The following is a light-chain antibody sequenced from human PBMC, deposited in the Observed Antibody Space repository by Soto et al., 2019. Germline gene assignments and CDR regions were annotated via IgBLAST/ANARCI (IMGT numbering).Light chain of an antibody. CDR3: QSYDRSLSGSV. J-gene: IGLJ2*01. Sequence: QLVLTQPPSVSGAPGQRVTISCTGGSSNIGAGYDVHWYQQLPGTAPKLLISVNNYRPSGVPDRFSGSKSGTSAPLAITGLQAEDEADYYCQSYDRSLSGSVFGGGTKVTVL. V-gene: IGLV1-40*01. CDR1: SSNIGAGYD. CDR2: VNN.